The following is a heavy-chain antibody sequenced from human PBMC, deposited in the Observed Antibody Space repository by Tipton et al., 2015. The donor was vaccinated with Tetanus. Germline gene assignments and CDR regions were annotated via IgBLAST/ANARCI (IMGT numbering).Heavy chain of an antibody. CDR3: AYSGSYGAVIDY. Sequence: SLRLSCTTSGFTFGDHGMLWFRQAPGKGLEWVANIKEDGNEKYYVDSVKGRFTISRDNAKNSLYLQMNSLRADDTAVYYCAYSGSYGAVIDYWGQGTLVTVSS. J-gene: IGHJ4*02. CDR2: IKEDGNEK. D-gene: IGHD1-26*01. CDR1: GFTFGDHG. V-gene: IGHV3-7*01.